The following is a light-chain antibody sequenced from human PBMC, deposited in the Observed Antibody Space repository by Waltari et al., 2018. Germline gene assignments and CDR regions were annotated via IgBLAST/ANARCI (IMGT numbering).Light chain of an antibody. J-gene: IGLJ3*02. Sequence: QSALTQPRSVSASPGQSVTISCSGTSGDVGASHYVAWYQPHPGKAPKVMIFNVSKRPSGVPGRFSGSKSGNTASLRISGLQAEDEADYYCWSFTGSYWMFGGGTRLTVL. CDR3: WSFTGSYWM. V-gene: IGLV2-11*01. CDR1: SGDVGASHY. CDR2: NVS.